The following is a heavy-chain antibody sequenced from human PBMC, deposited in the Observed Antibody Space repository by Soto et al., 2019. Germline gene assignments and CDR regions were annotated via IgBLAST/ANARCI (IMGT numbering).Heavy chain of an antibody. CDR2: IIPIFGTA. D-gene: IGHD3-22*01. CDR3: ARGDPYYYDSSGYYGARGLDY. CDR1: GGTFSSYA. J-gene: IGHJ4*02. V-gene: IGHV1-69*13. Sequence: GASVKVSCKASGGTFSSYAISWVRQAPGQGLEWMGGIIPIFGTANYAQKFQGRVTITADESTSTAYMELRSLRSDDTAVYYCARGDPYYYDSSGYYGARGLDYWGQGTLVTVSS.